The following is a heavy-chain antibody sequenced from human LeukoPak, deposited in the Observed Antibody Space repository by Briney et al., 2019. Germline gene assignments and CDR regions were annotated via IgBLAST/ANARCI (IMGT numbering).Heavy chain of an antibody. CDR2: INSDGSST. J-gene: IGHJ5*02. CDR3: ARTLGVPSAFDP. D-gene: IGHD2-2*01. CDR1: GFTFRNIW. V-gene: IGHV3-74*01. Sequence: GGSLRLSCAASGFTFRNIWMHWVRQAPGKGLLWVSRINSDGSSTTYADSVKGRFTISRDNAKNTLYLQMNSLTAEDTAVYYCARTLGVPSAFDPWGQGTLVTVSS.